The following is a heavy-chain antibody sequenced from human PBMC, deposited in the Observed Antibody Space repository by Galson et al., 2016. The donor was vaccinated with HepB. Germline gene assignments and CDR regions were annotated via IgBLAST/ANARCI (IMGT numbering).Heavy chain of an antibody. CDR2: IYHTGIT. Sequence: SETLSLTCAVSGGSISSINWLSWIRQPPGKGLEWLGEIYHTGITNYHPSLESRVTISVDNSENQISLNLNSVTAADTAVYYCARSPGHYYFDYWGQGTLVTVSS. J-gene: IGHJ4*02. V-gene: IGHV4-4*02. CDR1: GGSISSINW. CDR3: ARSPGHYYFDY.